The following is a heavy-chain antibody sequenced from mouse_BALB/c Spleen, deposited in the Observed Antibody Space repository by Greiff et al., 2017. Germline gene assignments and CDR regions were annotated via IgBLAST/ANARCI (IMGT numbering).Heavy chain of an antibody. CDR2: IDPENGNT. V-gene: IGHV14-1*02. Sequence: EVQLKQSGAELVRPGALVKLSCKASGFNIKDYYMHWVKQRPEQGLEWIGWIDPENGNTIYDPKFQGKASITADTSSNTAYLQLSSLTSEDTAVYYCARGYGSSPAYFDYWGQGTTLTVSS. J-gene: IGHJ2*01. CDR1: GFNIKDYY. D-gene: IGHD1-1*01. CDR3: ARGYGSSPAYFDY.